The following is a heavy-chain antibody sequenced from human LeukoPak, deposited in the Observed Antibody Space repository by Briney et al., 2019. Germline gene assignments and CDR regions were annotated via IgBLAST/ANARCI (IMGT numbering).Heavy chain of an antibody. V-gene: IGHV5-51*01. CDR2: IYPGDSDT. Sequence: GESLKISCKGSAYSFSSYWIGWVRQMPGKGREWMGIIYPGDSDTRYSPSFQGQVTISADKSISTAYLQWSSLKASDTAMYYCARGGYSSSSPFYYWGQGTLVTVSS. CDR3: ARGGYSSSSPFYY. D-gene: IGHD6-6*01. CDR1: AYSFSSYW. J-gene: IGHJ4*02.